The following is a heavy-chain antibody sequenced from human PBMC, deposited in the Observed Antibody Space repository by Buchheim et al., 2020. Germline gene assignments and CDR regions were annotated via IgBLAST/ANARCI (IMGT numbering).Heavy chain of an antibody. CDR2: IIPIFGTA. CDR1: GGTFSRYA. Sequence: QVQLVQSGAEVKKPGSSVKVSCKASGGTFSRYAISWVRQAPGQGLEWMGGIIPIFGTASYAQKFQGRVTITADESTSTAYMELSSLRSEDTAVYYCARGLSRPRGTVTPINFDYWGQGTL. V-gene: IGHV1-69*01. J-gene: IGHJ4*02. CDR3: ARGLSRPRGTVTPINFDY. D-gene: IGHD4-17*01.